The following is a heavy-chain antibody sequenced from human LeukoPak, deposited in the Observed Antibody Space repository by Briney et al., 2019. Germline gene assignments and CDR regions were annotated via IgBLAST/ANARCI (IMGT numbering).Heavy chain of an antibody. CDR1: GFTFSTYE. CDR3: AKDRVAGRRPLLELGY. V-gene: IGHV3-48*03. CDR2: ISSSGSTI. Sequence: GGSLRLSCAASGFTFSTYEMNWVRQAPGKGLEWVSYISSSGSTICYADSVKGRFTISRDNSKNTLYLQMNSLRAEDTAVYYCAKDRVAGRRPLLELGYWGQGTLVTVSS. D-gene: IGHD6-19*01. J-gene: IGHJ4*02.